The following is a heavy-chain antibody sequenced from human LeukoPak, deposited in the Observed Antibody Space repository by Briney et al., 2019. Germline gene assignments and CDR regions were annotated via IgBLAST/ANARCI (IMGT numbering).Heavy chain of an antibody. CDR1: GFTFSSYA. Sequence: GGPLSLSCAASGFTFSSYAMSWVRKAPGKGLEWVSAISGSGGSTYYADSVKGRFTISRDNSKNTLYLQMNSLRAEDTAVYYCAKVGAQFDYWGQGTLVTVSS. J-gene: IGHJ4*02. CDR3: AKVGAQFDY. D-gene: IGHD3-10*01. V-gene: IGHV3-23*01. CDR2: ISGSGGST.